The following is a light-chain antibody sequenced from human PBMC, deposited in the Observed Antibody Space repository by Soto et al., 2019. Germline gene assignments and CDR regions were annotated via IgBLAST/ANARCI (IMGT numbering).Light chain of an antibody. CDR3: CSSTTSNTRQLV. Sequence: QSVLTQPASVSGSPGQSIAISCTGTSSDVGGYNYVSWYQHHPGKAPKLMIYDVSNRPSGVSNRFSGSKSGNTASLTISGLQPEDEADYYCCSSTTSNTRQLVFGTGTKVTV. CDR2: DVS. CDR1: SSDVGGYNY. J-gene: IGLJ1*01. V-gene: IGLV2-14*03.